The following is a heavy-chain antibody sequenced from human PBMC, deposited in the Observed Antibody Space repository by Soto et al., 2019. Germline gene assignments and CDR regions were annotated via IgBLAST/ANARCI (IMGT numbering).Heavy chain of an antibody. CDR2: LYSSGTT. V-gene: IGHV3-53*01. J-gene: IGHJ6*02. CDR1: GFSVTNSY. CDR3: ARDWSKFSYNYPYYYAMDA. Sequence: GGSLRLSCTVSGFSVTNSYINWVRQAPGKGLEWVSILYSSGTTYYADSVRGRFTVSRDDSKNTLFLHMNSLRADDTAVYYCARDWSKFSYNYPYYYAMDAWGQATTVTVSS. D-gene: IGHD5-18*01.